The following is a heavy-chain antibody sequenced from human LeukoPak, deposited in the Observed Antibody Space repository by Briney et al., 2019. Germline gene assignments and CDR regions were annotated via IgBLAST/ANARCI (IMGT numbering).Heavy chain of an antibody. CDR3: AKGAMVRGVKVLNYFDY. J-gene: IGHJ4*02. CDR2: ISSSGSTI. V-gene: IGHV3-48*03. CDR1: GFTFSSYE. Sequence: GGSLRLSCAASGFTFSSYEMNWVRQAPGKGLEWVSYISSSGSTIYYADSVKGRFTISRDNAKNSLYLQMNSLRAEDTAVYYCAKGAMVRGVKVLNYFDYWGQGTLVTVSS. D-gene: IGHD3-10*01.